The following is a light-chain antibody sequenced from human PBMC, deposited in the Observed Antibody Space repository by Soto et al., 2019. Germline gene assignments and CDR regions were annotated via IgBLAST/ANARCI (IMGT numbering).Light chain of an antibody. CDR1: QSIITW. V-gene: IGKV1-5*01. CDR3: QQYNSYSPWT. J-gene: IGKJ1*01. Sequence: DILMTQSPSTLSASVGDRVTITCRASQSIITWLAWYQQKPGKAPKLLIYDASSLQSGVPSRFSGSGSGTEFTLTISSLQPDDFAPYYGQQYNSYSPWTFGQGTKVEIK. CDR2: DAS.